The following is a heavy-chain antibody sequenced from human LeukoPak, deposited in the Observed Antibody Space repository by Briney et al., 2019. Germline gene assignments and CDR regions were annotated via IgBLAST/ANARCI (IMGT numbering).Heavy chain of an antibody. J-gene: IGHJ4*02. Sequence: SETLSLTCTVSGGSVSSGSYYWSWIRQPPGKGLEWIGYIYYSGSTNYSPSLKSRVTISVDTSKNQFSLKLSSVTAADTAVYYCARDGRDTAMVPYYFDYWGQGTLVTVSS. V-gene: IGHV4-61*01. CDR2: IYYSGST. D-gene: IGHD5-18*01. CDR1: GGSVSSGSYY. CDR3: ARDGRDTAMVPYYFDY.